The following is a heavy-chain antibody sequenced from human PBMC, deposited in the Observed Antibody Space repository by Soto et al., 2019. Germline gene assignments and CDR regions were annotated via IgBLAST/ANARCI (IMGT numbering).Heavy chain of an antibody. J-gene: IGHJ6*02. CDR1: GFTFSSYG. CDR3: AKDQGSSWYYYYYYYGMDV. V-gene: IGHV3-30*18. D-gene: IGHD6-13*01. CDR2: ISYDGSNK. Sequence: GGSLRLSCAASGFTFSSYGMHWVRQAPGKGLEWVAVISYDGSNKYYADSVKGRFTISRDNSKNTLYLQMNSLRAEDTAVYYCAKDQGSSWYYYYYYYGMDVWGQGTTVIVS.